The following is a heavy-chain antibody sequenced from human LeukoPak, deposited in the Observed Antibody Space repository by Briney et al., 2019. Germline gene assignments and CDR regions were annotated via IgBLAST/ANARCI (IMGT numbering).Heavy chain of an antibody. CDR1: GFTFSSYA. D-gene: IGHD2-2*01. V-gene: IGHV3-30-3*01. J-gene: IGHJ4*02. CDR2: ISYDGSNK. Sequence: PGGSLRLSCAASGFTFSSYAMHWVRQAPGKGLEWVAVISYDGSNKYYADSVKGRFTISRDNSKNTLYLQMNSLRAEDTAVYYCARDWVDIVVVPAASPPDYWGQGTLVTVSS. CDR3: ARDWVDIVVVPAASPPDY.